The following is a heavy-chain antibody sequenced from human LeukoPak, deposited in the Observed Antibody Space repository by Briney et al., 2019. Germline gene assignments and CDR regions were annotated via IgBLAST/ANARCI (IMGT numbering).Heavy chain of an antibody. CDR3: SRGSGWLSVY. CDR1: GFTFGDYL. V-gene: IGHV3-49*03. D-gene: IGHD6-19*01. Sequence: GGSLRLSCTASGFTFGDYLMSWLRQAPGKGLEWIGFISGGTTEYAASVKGRFTISRDDSTSIAYLQMNSLTTEDTAVYYCSRGSGWLSVYWGQGTLVTVTS. CDR2: ISGGTT. J-gene: IGHJ4*02.